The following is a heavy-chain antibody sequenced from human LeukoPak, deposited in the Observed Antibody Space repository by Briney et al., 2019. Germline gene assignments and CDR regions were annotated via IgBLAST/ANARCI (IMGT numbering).Heavy chain of an antibody. Sequence: WGSLTLSCAASGFTFSSYGMHWVRQAAGKGLEWVAVISYDGSYKYYADSVKGRFTISRDNSENTLYLQMNSLRAEDTAVYYCARGEIYGSGIDGGYWGRGTLDPVSS. CDR2: ISYDGSYK. J-gene: IGHJ4*02. CDR1: GFTFSSYG. CDR3: ARGEIYGSGIDGGY. D-gene: IGHD3-10*01. V-gene: IGHV3-30*03.